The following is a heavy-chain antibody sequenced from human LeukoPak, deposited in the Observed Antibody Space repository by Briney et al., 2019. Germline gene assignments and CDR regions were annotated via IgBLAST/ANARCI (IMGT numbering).Heavy chain of an antibody. CDR1: GFTFSSYA. Sequence: PGGSLRLSCAASGFTFSSYAMSRVRQAPGKGLEWVSAISGSGGSTYYADSVKGRFTISRDNSKNTLYLQMNSLRAEDTAVYYCAKGRHSSSWYPWFDPWGQGTLVTVSS. J-gene: IGHJ5*02. D-gene: IGHD6-13*01. CDR2: ISGSGGST. CDR3: AKGRHSSSWYPWFDP. V-gene: IGHV3-23*01.